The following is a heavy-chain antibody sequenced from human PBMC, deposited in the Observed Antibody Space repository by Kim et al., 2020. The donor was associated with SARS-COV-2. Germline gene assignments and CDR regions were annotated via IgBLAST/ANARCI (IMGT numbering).Heavy chain of an antibody. D-gene: IGHD5-18*01. CDR2: INHSGST. Sequence: SETLSLTCAVYGGSFSGYYWSWIRQPPGKGLEWIGEINHSGSTNYNPSLKSRVTISVDTSKNQFSLKLSSVTDADTAVYYCARVDTAMETEQHDAFGIWGQGTMVTVSS. J-gene: IGHJ3*02. CDR3: ARVDTAMETEQHDAFGI. V-gene: IGHV4-34*01. CDR1: GGSFSGYY.